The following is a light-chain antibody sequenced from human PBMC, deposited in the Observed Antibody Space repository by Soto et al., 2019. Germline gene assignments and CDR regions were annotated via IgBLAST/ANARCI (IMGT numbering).Light chain of an antibody. CDR3: QQSYSSIT. CDR1: QSISSY. V-gene: IGKV1-39*01. CDR2: AAS. Sequence: DIPMTQSPSSLSASVGDRVTITCRASQSISSYLNWYQQKPGKAPKLLIYAASSLQSGVPSTFSGSGSGTDFTLTISSLQPEDFVTYYCQQSYSSITFGEGTRLEIK. J-gene: IGKJ5*01.